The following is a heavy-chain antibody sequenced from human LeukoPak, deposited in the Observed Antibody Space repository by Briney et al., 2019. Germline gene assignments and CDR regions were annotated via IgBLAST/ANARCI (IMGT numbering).Heavy chain of an antibody. CDR1: GFTFSSYE. V-gene: IGHV3-48*03. J-gene: IGHJ4*02. CDR3: ARVYDSSGYYWGFDY. Sequence: GGSLRLSCAASGFTFSSYEMNWVRQAPGKGLEWVSYISSSGSTIYYADSVKGRFTISRDNAKNSLYLQMNSLRAEDTAVYYCARVYDSSGYYWGFDYWGQGTLVTASS. D-gene: IGHD3-22*01. CDR2: ISSSGSTI.